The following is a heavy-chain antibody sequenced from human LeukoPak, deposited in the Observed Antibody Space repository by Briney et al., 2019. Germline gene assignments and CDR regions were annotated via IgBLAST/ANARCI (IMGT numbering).Heavy chain of an antibody. CDR3: ARDGYGGIDY. J-gene: IGHJ4*02. D-gene: IGHD4-23*01. V-gene: IGHV4-61*08. CDR2: IYHSGST. CDR1: GVSIRSGDYY. Sequence: PSETLSLTCIVSGVSIRSGDYYWGWIRQPPGKSLEWIAYIYHSGSTNYNPSLKSRVTISVDTSKNQFSLKLNSVTAADTALYYCARDGYGGIDYWGQGILVTVSS.